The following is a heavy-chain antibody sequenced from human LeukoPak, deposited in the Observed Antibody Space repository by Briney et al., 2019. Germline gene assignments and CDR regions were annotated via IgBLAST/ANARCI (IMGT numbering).Heavy chain of an antibody. V-gene: IGHV3-30*04. Sequence: PGGSLRLSCAASGFSFSNYGLHWVRQAPGEGLEWVSLISYDGRDIQYADSVKGRFTISRGNSKNTLYLQMNSLRAEDTAVYYCASGTTVTNFAYWGQGTLVTVSS. CDR3: ASGTTVTNFAY. CDR2: ISYDGRDI. J-gene: IGHJ4*02. CDR1: GFSFSNYG. D-gene: IGHD4-17*01.